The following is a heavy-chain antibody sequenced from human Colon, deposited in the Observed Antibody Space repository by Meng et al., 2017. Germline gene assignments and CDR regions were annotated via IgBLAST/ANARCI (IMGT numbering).Heavy chain of an antibody. CDR1: GGSVSSASYY. V-gene: IGHV4-61*01. D-gene: IGHD3-10*01. J-gene: IGHJ4*02. CDR2: IHYSGSR. CDR3: ARFYGSGTFEVHDY. Sequence: QVQCQGSGPGLVRPSETLSLTCNVSGGSVSSASYYWSWIRQPPGKGLEWIGLIHYSGSRNYNPSLKSRVTMSVDTSKNQVSLRLTSVTAADTAVYYCARFYGSGTFEVHDYWGQGTLVTVSS.